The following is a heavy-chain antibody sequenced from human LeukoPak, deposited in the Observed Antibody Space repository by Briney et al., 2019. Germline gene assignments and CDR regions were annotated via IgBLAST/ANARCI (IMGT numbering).Heavy chain of an antibody. V-gene: IGHV3-48*03. J-gene: IGHJ4*02. CDR1: GFTFSSYE. CDR3: ARDSSWYYFDY. Sequence: GGSLRPSCAASGFTFSSYEMNWVRQAPGKGLEWVSYISSSGSTIYYADSVKGRFTISRDNAKNSLYLQMNSLRAEDTAVYYCARDSSWYYFDYWGQGTLVTVSS. CDR2: ISSSGSTI. D-gene: IGHD2-8*02.